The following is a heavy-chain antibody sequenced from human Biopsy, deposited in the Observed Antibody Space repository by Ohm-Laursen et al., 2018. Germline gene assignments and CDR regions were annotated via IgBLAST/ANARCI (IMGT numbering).Heavy chain of an antibody. CDR1: GFTFSSYG. J-gene: IGHJ4*02. V-gene: IGHV3-33*06. D-gene: IGHD2-8*01. CDR3: AKCMTGGSNYYFHH. Sequence: SLRLSCAAFGFTFSSYGMHWVRQAPGKGLEWVAAIWYDGSNKNYADSAKGRFTISRDNSKNTLYLQMNSLRGEDTAVYYCAKCMTGGSNYYFHHCGQGTLVTVSS. CDR2: IWYDGSNK.